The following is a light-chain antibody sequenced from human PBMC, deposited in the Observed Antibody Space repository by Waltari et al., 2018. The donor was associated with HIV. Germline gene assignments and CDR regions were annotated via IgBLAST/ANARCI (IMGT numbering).Light chain of an antibody. V-gene: IGKV3-15*01. CDR1: QSVGSN. J-gene: IGKJ1*01. CDR2: YAS. Sequence: EIVMTQSPATLSVSPGERATLSCRASQSVGSNLAWYRQKPGQAPRLLIYYASTRATGIPARFSGNESGTEFTLTISSLLSEDFAVYYCQQYNNWPPWTFGQGTKVEIK. CDR3: QQYNNWPPWT.